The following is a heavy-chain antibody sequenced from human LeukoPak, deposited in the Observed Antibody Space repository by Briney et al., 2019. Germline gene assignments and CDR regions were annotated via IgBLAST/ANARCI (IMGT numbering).Heavy chain of an antibody. CDR3: ARVNYDFWSGYYVTEGGGAFDI. Sequence: ASVKVSCKASGYTFTSYYMHWVRQAPGQGLEWMGIINPSGGSTSYAQKFRGRVTMTRDTSTSTVYMELSSLRSEDTAVYYCARVNYDFWSGYYVTEGGGAFDIWGQGTMVTVSS. V-gene: IGHV1-46*01. D-gene: IGHD3-3*01. J-gene: IGHJ3*02. CDR1: GYTFTSYY. CDR2: INPSGGST.